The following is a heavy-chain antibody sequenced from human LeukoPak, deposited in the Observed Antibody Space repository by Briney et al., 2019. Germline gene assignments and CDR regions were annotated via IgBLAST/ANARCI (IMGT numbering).Heavy chain of an antibody. CDR2: ISPSGGST. Sequence: ASVKVSCKASGYTFTSYYMHWVRQAPGQGLEWMGIISPSGGSTSYAQKFQGRVTMTRDTSTSTVYMELSSLRSEDTAVYYCARYRRSGYSPGYFDYWGQGTLVTVSS. CDR3: ARYRRSGYSPGYFDY. V-gene: IGHV1-46*01. J-gene: IGHJ4*02. CDR1: GYTFTSYY. D-gene: IGHD3-3*01.